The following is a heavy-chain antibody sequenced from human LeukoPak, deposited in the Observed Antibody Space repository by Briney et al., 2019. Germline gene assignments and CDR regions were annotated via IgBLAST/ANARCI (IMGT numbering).Heavy chain of an antibody. J-gene: IGHJ4*02. CDR3: AKDRYNWNDGVDY. V-gene: IGHV3-30*02. CDR1: GFTFSSYG. CDR2: IRYDGSNK. D-gene: IGHD1-1*01. Sequence: GGSLRLSCAASGFTFSSYGMHWVRQAPGKGLEWVAFIRYDGSNKYYADSVKGRFTISRDNSKNTLYLQMNSLRAEDTAVYYCAKDRYNWNDGVDYWGQGTLVTVSS.